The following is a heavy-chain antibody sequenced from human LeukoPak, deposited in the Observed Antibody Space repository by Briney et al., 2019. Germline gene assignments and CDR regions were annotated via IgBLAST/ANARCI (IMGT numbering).Heavy chain of an antibody. CDR3: AGSDILTGYCAPPLDV. Sequence: GGSLRLSCAASGFTFSSYAMSWVRQAPGKGLEWVSGISGSDGSTNYADSVKGRFTISRENSKNTLYLQMNSLRAEDTAVYYCAGSDILTGYCAPPLDVWGKGTTVTISS. CDR1: GFTFSSYA. D-gene: IGHD3-9*01. CDR2: ISGSDGST. J-gene: IGHJ6*04. V-gene: IGHV3-23*01.